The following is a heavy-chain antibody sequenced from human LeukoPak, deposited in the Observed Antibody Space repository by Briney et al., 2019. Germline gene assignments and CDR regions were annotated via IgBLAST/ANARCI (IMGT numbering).Heavy chain of an antibody. V-gene: IGHV3-23*01. Sequence: GGSLRLSCAASGFTFSSYAMTWVRQAPGKGLEWVSSISASGSGTYYADSVKGRFTFSRDNSKSTLHLQMNSLRAEDTALYYCAQDRGLGKWGQGTLVTVSS. CDR1: GFTFSSYA. CDR2: ISASGSGT. D-gene: IGHD3-16*01. CDR3: AQDRGLGK. J-gene: IGHJ4*02.